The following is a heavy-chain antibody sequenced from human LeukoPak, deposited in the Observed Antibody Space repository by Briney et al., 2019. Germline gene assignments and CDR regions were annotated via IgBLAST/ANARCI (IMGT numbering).Heavy chain of an antibody. CDR3: ARGDTSPAYYYYYMDV. D-gene: IGHD5-18*01. CDR2: IFYNEGT. Sequence: SETLSLTCTVSSGSFRTYYWSWIRQPPGKGLEWIGYIFYNEGTSYNPSLKRRVTISVDTSKNQFSLKLSSVTAADTAVYYCARGDTSPAYYYYYMDVWGKGTTVTISS. CDR1: SGSFRTYY. V-gene: IGHV4-59*01. J-gene: IGHJ6*03.